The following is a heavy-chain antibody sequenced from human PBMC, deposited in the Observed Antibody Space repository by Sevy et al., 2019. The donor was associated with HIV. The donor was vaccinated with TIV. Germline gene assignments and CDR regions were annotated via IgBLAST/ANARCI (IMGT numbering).Heavy chain of an antibody. V-gene: IGHV4-34*01. D-gene: IGHD4-4*01. J-gene: IGHJ6*02. CDR3: ASAYSNYGMDV. CDR2: IKHSGST. Sequence: SETLSLTCAVYGGSFSGYYWSWIRQPPGKGLEWIGEIKHSGSTNYNPSLKSRVTISVDTSKNQFSLKLSSVTAADTAVYYCASAYSNYGMDVWGQGTTVTVSS. CDR1: GGSFSGYY.